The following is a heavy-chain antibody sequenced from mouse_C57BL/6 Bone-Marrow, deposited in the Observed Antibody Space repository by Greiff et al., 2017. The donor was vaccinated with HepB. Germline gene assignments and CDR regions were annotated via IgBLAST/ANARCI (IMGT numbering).Heavy chain of an antibody. CDR1: GYTFTSYW. CDR3: ARSYGSSYGYYYAMDY. CDR2: IYPGSGST. J-gene: IGHJ4*01. D-gene: IGHD1-1*01. Sequence: VQLQQPGAELVKPGASVKMSCKASGYTFTSYWITWVKQRPGQGLEWIGDIYPGSGSTNYNEKFKSKATLTVDTSSSTAYMQLSSLTSEDSAVYYCARSYGSSYGYYYAMDYWGQGTSVTVSS. V-gene: IGHV1-55*01.